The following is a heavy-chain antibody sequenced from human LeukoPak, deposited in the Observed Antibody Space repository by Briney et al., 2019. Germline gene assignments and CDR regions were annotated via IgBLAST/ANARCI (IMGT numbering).Heavy chain of an antibody. Sequence: GGSLRLSCAASGFTFSSYCMHWVRQAPGKGLEWVAVISYDGSNKYYADSVKGRFTISRDNSKNTLYLQMNSLRAEDTAVYYCAKGVSTTVTTGFDYWGQGTLVTVSS. D-gene: IGHD4-17*01. CDR3: AKGVSTTVTTGFDY. CDR1: GFTFSSYC. J-gene: IGHJ4*02. V-gene: IGHV3-30*18. CDR2: ISYDGSNK.